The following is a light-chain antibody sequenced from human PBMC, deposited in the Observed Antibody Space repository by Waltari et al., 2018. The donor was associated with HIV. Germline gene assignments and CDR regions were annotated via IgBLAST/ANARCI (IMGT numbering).Light chain of an antibody. V-gene: IGLV2-23*02. J-gene: IGLJ3*02. CDR3: CSYAGSRV. Sequence: QSALTQPASVSGSPGQSVTIPSPGTGSDVGGYNLVSWYQQHPGKAPKLMIYEVSKRPSGVSNRFSGSKSGNTASLTISGLQAEDEADYYCCSYAGSRVFGGGTKLTVL. CDR2: EVS. CDR1: GSDVGGYNL.